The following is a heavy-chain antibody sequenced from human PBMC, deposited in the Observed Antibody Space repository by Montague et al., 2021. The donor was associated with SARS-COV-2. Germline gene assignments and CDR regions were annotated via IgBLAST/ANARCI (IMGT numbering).Heavy chain of an antibody. CDR2: IYWDDDK. CDR3: AHRPRWELLRGEYFQH. Sequence: PALVKPTQTLTLTCTFSGFSLSTSGVGVGWIRQPPGKALEWLALIYWDDDKRYSPSPKSRLTITKDTSKNQVVLTMTNMDPVDTATYYCAHRPRWELLRGEYFQHWGQGTLVTVSS. D-gene: IGHD1-26*01. V-gene: IGHV2-5*02. J-gene: IGHJ1*01. CDR1: GFSLSTSGVG.